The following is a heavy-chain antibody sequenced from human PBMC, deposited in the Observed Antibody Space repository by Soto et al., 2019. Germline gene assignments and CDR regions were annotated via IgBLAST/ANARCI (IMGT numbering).Heavy chain of an antibody. V-gene: IGHV2-5*02. J-gene: IGHJ4*02. CDR3: AHGSGWVSDY. Sequence: QITLKESGPTLVKPTQTLTLTCTLSGFSLSSPAVGVNWIRQPPRKALEWLPLIYWDDDKQYTPSLRSRLTITKDTAKNQVALTMTNMDPVDTATYDSAHGSGWVSDYWGKGTLVTVSS. D-gene: IGHD6-19*01. CDR2: IYWDDDK. CDR1: GFSLSSPAVG.